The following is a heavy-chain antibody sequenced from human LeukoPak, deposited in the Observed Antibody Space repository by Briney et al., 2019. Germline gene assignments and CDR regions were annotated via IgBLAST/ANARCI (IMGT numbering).Heavy chain of an antibody. D-gene: IGHD4-17*01. CDR3: AGASYYGDYVY. CDR2: IYYSGST. Sequence: SETLSLTCTVSGGSISSYYWGWIRQPPGKGLEWIGSIYYSGSTYYNPSLKSRVTISVDTSKNQFSLKLSSVTAADTAVYYCAGASYYGDYVYWGQGTLVTVSS. V-gene: IGHV4-39*01. CDR1: GGSISSYY. J-gene: IGHJ4*02.